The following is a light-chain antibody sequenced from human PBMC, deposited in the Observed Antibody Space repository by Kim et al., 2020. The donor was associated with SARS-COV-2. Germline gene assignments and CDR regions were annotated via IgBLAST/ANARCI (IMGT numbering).Light chain of an antibody. Sequence: SLTTPCTGSSSDIGAYRYVSWYQQHPDKAPQLIISDVNKRPSGVSDRFSGSKPGNTAFLTISGLQAEDAADYYCTSYTYSKAWVFGGGTQLTVL. V-gene: IGLV2-14*03. CDR2: DVN. CDR3: TSYTYSKAWV. CDR1: SSDIGAYRY. J-gene: IGLJ3*02.